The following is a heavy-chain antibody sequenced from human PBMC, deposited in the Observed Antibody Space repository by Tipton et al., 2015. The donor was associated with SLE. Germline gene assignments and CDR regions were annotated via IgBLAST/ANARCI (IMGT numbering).Heavy chain of an antibody. V-gene: IGHV4-31*03. CDR1: GGSISSGGYY. CDR3: ARGLVPAAHFDY. D-gene: IGHD2-2*01. CDR2: IYYSGST. J-gene: IGHJ4*02. Sequence: LSLTCTVSGGSISSGGYYWSWIRQHPGKGLEWIGYIYYSGSTYYNPSLKSRVTISVDTSKNQFSLKLSSVTAADTAVYYCARGLVPAAHFDYWGQGTLVTVSS.